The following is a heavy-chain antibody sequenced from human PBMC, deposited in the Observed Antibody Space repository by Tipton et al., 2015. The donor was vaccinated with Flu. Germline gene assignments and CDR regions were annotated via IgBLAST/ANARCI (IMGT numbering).Heavy chain of an antibody. J-gene: IGHJ3*02. CDR1: GGSISSGGYY. CDR2: IYYSGST. D-gene: IGHD7-27*01. V-gene: IGHV4-31*03. CDR3: ASPIWGTTSWAFDI. Sequence: TLSLTCTVSGGSISSGGYYWSWIRQHPGKGLEWIGYIYYSGSTYYNPSLKSRVTISVDTSKNQFSLKLSSVTAADTAVYYCASPIWGTTSWAFDIWGQGTMVTVSS.